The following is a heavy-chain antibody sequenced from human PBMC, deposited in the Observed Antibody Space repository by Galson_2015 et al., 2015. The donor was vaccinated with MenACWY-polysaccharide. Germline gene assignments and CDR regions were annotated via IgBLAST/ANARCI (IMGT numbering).Heavy chain of an antibody. CDR3: ARAGRTDIVVVGYGWGFDY. V-gene: IGHV4-39*07. CDR1: GGSISRRSHY. D-gene: IGHD2-2*01. CDR2: VSYSGSA. J-gene: IGHJ4*02. Sequence: ETLSLTCTVSGGSISRRSHYWGWIRQPPGQGLEWIGTVSYSGSAYYNASLKSRVTISVDTSKNQFSLKLSSVTAADTAIYYCARAGRTDIVVVGYGWGFDYWGQGALVTVSS.